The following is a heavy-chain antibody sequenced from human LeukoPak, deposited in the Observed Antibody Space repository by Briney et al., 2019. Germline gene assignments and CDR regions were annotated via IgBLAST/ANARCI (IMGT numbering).Heavy chain of an antibody. Sequence: ASVKVSCKASGYTFTGYYMHWVRQAPGQGLEWMGWINPNSGGTNYAQKFQGWVTMTRDTSISTAYMELSRLRSDDTAVYYCARDQEGVGATRDYWGQGTLVTVSS. CDR1: GYTFTGYY. CDR3: ARDQEGVGATRDY. CDR2: INPNSGGT. D-gene: IGHD1-26*01. J-gene: IGHJ4*02. V-gene: IGHV1-2*04.